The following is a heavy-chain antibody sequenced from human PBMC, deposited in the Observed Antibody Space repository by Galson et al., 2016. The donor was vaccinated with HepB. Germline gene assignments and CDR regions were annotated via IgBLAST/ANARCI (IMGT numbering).Heavy chain of an antibody. CDR1: GFTFSSYA. Sequence: SLRLSCAASGFTFSSYAMSWVRQAPGKGLEWVSAISGSGGSTYYADSVKGRFTISRDNSKNTLYLQMNSLRAEETAVYYCAKVIGFGDAFDIWGQGTMVTVSS. CDR2: ISGSGGST. CDR3: AKVIGFGDAFDI. J-gene: IGHJ3*02. V-gene: IGHV3-23*01. D-gene: IGHD3-10*01.